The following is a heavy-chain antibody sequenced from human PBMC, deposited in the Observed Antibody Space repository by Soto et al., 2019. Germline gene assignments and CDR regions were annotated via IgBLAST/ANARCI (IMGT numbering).Heavy chain of an antibody. CDR2: IWYDGSNK. CDR1: GFTFSSYG. D-gene: IGHD3-3*01. V-gene: IGHV3-33*01. J-gene: IGHJ4*02. Sequence: GGSLRLSCAASGFTFSSYGMHWVRQAPGKGLEWVAVIWYDGSNKYYADSMKGRFTISRDNSKNTLYLQMNSLRAEDTAVYYCSRDKQIFGVVTQFDYWGQGTLVTVSS. CDR3: SRDKQIFGVVTQFDY.